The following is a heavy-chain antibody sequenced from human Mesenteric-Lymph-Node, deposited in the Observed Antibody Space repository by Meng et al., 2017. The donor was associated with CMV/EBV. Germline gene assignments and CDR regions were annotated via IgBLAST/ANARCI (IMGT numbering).Heavy chain of an antibody. V-gene: IGHV1-2*02. CDR2: VSTIDGGP. CDR3: ARDLISDTPMILDY. Sequence: ASVKVSCKASGYTLTGYYMHWLRQAPGQGLEWMGWVSTIDGGPKFAPKFQGRVTMTWDTSIGTAYTELSRLRSDDTAVYYCARDLISDTPMILDYWGQGTLVTVSS. J-gene: IGHJ4*02. D-gene: IGHD5-18*01. CDR1: GYTLTGYY.